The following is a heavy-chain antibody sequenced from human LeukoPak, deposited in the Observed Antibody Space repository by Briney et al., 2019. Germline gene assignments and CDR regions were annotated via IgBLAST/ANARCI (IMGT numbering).Heavy chain of an antibody. J-gene: IGHJ3*02. D-gene: IGHD6-19*01. CDR2: ISSSSSYI. CDR1: GFTFSSYS. CDR3: AKDNLGSGWYFSDAFDI. V-gene: IGHV3-21*04. Sequence: GGSLRLSCAASGFTFSSYSMNWVRQAPGKGLEWVSSISSSSSYIYYADSVKGRFTISRDNAKNSLYLQMNSLRAEDTAVYYCAKDNLGSGWYFSDAFDIWGQGTMVTVSS.